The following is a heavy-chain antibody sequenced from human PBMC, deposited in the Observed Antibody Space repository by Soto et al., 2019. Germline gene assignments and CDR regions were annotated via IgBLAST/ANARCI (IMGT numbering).Heavy chain of an antibody. Sequence: GGSLRLSCAASGFTFSSYWMHWVRQIPGKGLEWVSRVNSDGSSTYYADPVKGRFTISRDNAWNTMYLQMNRLRAEDTALYYSARGLKNYYGMDVWGQGTTVTVSS. CDR3: ARGLKNYYGMDV. CDR2: VNSDGSST. V-gene: IGHV3-74*01. J-gene: IGHJ6*02. CDR1: GFTFSSYW.